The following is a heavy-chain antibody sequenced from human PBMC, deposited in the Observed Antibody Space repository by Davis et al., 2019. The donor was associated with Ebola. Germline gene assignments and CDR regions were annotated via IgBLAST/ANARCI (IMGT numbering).Heavy chain of an antibody. CDR3: ARKFFCSSSFGMDV. J-gene: IGHJ6*02. D-gene: IGHD3-3*01. V-gene: IGHV1-8*02. CDR1: GYTFTSYG. CDR2: MNPNSGNT. Sequence: ASVKVSCKASGYTFTSYGISWVRQATGQGLEWMGWMNPNSGNTGYAQKFQGRVTMTRNTSISTAYMELSSLRSEDTAVYYCARKFFCSSSFGMDVWGQGTTVTVSS.